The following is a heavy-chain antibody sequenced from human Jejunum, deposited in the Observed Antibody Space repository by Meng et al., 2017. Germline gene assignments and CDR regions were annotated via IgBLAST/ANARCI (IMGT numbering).Heavy chain of an antibody. D-gene: IGHD5-12*01. CDR2: TYYRSKWFI. J-gene: IGHJ6*02. CDR1: GDSVSSNNA. V-gene: IGHV6-1*01. Sequence: SETLSLTCAISGDSVSSNNAWNWIRQSPSRGHEWLGRTYYRSKWFIDYALSVKSRISIKPDTSNNLFSLQLTAVTAEDSAIYFCVRALYSGPLLQNGIDVWGQGTSVTVSS. CDR3: VRALYSGPLLQNGIDV.